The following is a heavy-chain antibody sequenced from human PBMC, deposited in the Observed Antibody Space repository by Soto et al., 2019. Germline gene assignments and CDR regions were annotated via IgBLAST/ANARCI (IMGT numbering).Heavy chain of an antibody. CDR1: GFTFSTYA. D-gene: IGHD6-19*01. CDR2: ISGSGDST. J-gene: IGHJ4*02. CDR3: AKERSSGWSFDY. Sequence: GGSLRLSCAASGFTFSTYAMNWVRQAPGKGLEWVLGISGSGDSTYYADSVKGRFTVSRDNSKNTLYLQMNSLRAEDTAVFYCAKERSSGWSFDYWGQGTLVTVSS. V-gene: IGHV3-23*01.